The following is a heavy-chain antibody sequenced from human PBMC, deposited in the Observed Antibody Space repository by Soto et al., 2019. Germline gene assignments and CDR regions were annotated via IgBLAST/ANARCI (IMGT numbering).Heavy chain of an antibody. D-gene: IGHD6-13*01. Sequence: EVQLVESGGGLVQPGGSLRLSCAASGFTVSTYHMSWVRQAPGKGLEWVSVIYSAGSADFADSVKVRFTISRDNSKNTLYLQMSSLRAEDAAVYYCARVHSSSYHYFGYWGQGTVVTVSS. CDR1: GFTVSTYH. J-gene: IGHJ4*02. CDR2: IYSAGSA. CDR3: ARVHSSSYHYFGY. V-gene: IGHV3-66*01.